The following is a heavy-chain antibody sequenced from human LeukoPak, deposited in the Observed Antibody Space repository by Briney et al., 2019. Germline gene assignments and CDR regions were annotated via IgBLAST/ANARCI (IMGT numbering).Heavy chain of an antibody. D-gene: IGHD6-13*01. J-gene: IGHJ5*02. Sequence: ASVKDSCKASGYTFTSYDINWVRQATGQGLEWMGWMNPNSGNTGYAQKFQGRVTMTRNTSISTAYMELSSLRSEDTAVYYCARRGKAAGPNWFDPWGQGTLVTVSS. CDR1: GYTFTSYD. V-gene: IGHV1-8*01. CDR3: ARRGKAAGPNWFDP. CDR2: MNPNSGNT.